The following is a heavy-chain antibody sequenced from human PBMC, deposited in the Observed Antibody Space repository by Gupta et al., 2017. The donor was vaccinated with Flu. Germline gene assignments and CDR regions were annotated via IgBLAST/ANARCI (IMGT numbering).Heavy chain of an antibody. D-gene: IGHD3-3*01. Sequence: QVQLVESGGGVVPPGGSLRLSCAVPGVTFSNYAMYWVRQAPGKGLEWVAVIAYDGTIDFYAKSVEGRFTVSRDNSKHILYLEMTSLRPEDTAVYYCAKDLVEWLSFGNLCFDTGGQGALVTVSS. CDR3: AKDLVEWLSFGNLCFDT. CDR1: GVTFSNYA. V-gene: IGHV3-30-3*01. CDR2: IAYDGTID. J-gene: IGHJ5*02.